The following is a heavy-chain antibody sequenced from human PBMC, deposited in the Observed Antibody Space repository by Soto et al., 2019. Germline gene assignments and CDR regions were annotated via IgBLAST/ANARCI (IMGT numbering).Heavy chain of an antibody. CDR3: ASSHCGGGTCYSMALAY. D-gene: IGHD2-15*01. CDR1: GFTVTNNY. CDR2: MYSGGTT. V-gene: IGHV3-66*01. J-gene: IGHJ4*02. Sequence: EVQLVESGGGLVQPGGSLRLSCAASGFTVTNNYMSWVRQAPGKGLEWVSLMYSGGTTYYADSVKGRFTISRDNSKNTLYCQMNNLRAEDTAVYYCASSHCGGGTCYSMALAYWGQGTLVTVSS.